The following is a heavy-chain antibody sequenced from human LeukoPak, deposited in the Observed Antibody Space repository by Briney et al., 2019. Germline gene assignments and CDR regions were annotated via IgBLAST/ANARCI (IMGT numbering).Heavy chain of an antibody. CDR3: AKSNSGYLRPFDY. Sequence: GGSLRLSCAASGFTVSSTYMSWVRQTPGKGLEWVSVIGGGGGGTYYADSVKGRFTVSRDNSKNTLYLQVNSLRAEDTAVYYCAKSNSGYLRPFDYWGQGTLVTVSS. J-gene: IGHJ4*02. CDR2: IGGGGGGT. D-gene: IGHD3-22*01. CDR1: GFTVSSTY. V-gene: IGHV3-23*01.